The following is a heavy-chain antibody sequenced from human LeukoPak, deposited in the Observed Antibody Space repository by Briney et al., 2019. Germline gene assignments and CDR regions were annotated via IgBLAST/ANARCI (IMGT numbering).Heavy chain of an antibody. Sequence: ASVKVSCKASGYTFTGYYMHWVRQAPGQGLEWMGRINPNNGATNYAQKLQGRVTITGDTSISTAYMELSSLRSDDTAVYYCARKASGWYYYYGMDVWGQGTTVTVSS. CDR3: ARKASGWYYYYGMDV. J-gene: IGHJ6*02. CDR2: INPNNGAT. CDR1: GYTFTGYY. D-gene: IGHD6-19*01. V-gene: IGHV1-2*06.